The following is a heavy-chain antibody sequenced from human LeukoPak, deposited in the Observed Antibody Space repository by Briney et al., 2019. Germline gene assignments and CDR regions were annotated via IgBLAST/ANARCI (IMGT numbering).Heavy chain of an antibody. V-gene: IGHV4-31*03. CDR1: GGSISSGGYY. Sequence: PSETLSLTCTVSGGSISSGGYYWSWIRQHPGKGVEWIGYIYYSGSTYYNPSLKSRVTISVDTSKNQFCLKLTSVTAADTAVYYCARAKRDGYNLADYWGQGTLVIVSS. CDR3: ARAKRDGYNLADY. J-gene: IGHJ4*02. D-gene: IGHD5-24*01. CDR2: IYYSGST.